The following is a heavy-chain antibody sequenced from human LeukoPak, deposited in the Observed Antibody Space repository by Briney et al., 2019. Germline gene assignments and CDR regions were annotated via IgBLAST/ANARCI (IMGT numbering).Heavy chain of an antibody. CDR2: ISWNSGSI. D-gene: IGHD4-23*01. V-gene: IGHV3-9*01. CDR3: AKDRYGGNSGYFQH. CDR1: GFTFKDYA. Sequence: PRGSLSFSCAASGFTFKDYAMHWVRKPPGKGLEWVSVISWNSGSIGYADSVKGRFTISRDNAKNSLYLQMNSLRAEDTALYYCAKDRYGGNSGYFQHWGQGTLVTVSS. J-gene: IGHJ1*01.